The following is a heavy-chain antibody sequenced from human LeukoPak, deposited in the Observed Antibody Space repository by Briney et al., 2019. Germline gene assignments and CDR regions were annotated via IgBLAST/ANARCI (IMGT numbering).Heavy chain of an antibody. D-gene: IGHD3-10*01. V-gene: IGHV1-46*01. CDR3: ARNYYGSGSLSPGFMDY. J-gene: IGHJ4*02. Sequence: ASVKVSCKASGYTFTSYYMHWVRQAPGQGLEWMGIINPSGGSTSYAQKFQGRVTMTRDMSTSTVYMELSSLRSEDTAVYYCARNYYGSGSLSPGFMDYWGQGTLVTVSS. CDR2: INPSGGST. CDR1: GYTFTSYY.